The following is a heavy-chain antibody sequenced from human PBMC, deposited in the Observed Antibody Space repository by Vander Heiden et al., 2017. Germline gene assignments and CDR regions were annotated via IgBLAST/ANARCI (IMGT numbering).Heavy chain of an antibody. CDR2: ISSSGSTI. Sequence: QVQLVESGGGLVKPGGSLRLSCAASGFTFSDYYMSWIRQAPGKGLEWVSYISSSGSTIYYADSGKGRFTISRDNAKNSLYLQMNRLRAEETAVYYCARDVHYDDSSGYFDYWGQGTLVTVSS. CDR3: ARDVHYDDSSGYFDY. CDR1: GFTFSDYY. J-gene: IGHJ4*02. V-gene: IGHV3-11*01. D-gene: IGHD3-22*01.